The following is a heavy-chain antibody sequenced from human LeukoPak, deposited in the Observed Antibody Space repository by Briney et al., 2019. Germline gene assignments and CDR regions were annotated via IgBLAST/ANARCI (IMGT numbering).Heavy chain of an antibody. CDR2: MNPNSGNT. D-gene: IGHD6-19*01. Sequence: GASVKVSCKASGYTFTSYDINWVRQATGQGLEWMGWMNPNSGNTGYAQKFQGRVTITRNTSISTAYMELSSLRSEDTAVYYCARVRLGSRTRWFDPWGQGTLVTVSS. J-gene: IGHJ5*02. V-gene: IGHV1-8*03. CDR3: ARVRLGSRTRWFDP. CDR1: GYTFTSYD.